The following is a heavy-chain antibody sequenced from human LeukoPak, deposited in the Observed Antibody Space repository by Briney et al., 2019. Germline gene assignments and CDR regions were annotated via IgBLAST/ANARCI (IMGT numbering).Heavy chain of an antibody. CDR2: IRADGSGK. CDR3: ARDRGWQQFDY. V-gene: IGHV3-7*01. Sequence: GGSLRLSCVASGFTFSSSWMTWVRQAPGMGLERVANIRADGSGKYYVDSVRGRFSISRDNAKNSLYLELNSLRAEDTGVYFCARDRGWQQFDYWGQGTLVTVSS. CDR1: GFTFSSSW. J-gene: IGHJ4*01. D-gene: IGHD5-24*01.